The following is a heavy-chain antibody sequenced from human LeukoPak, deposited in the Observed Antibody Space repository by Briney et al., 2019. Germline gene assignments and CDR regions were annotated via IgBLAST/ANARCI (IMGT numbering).Heavy chain of an antibody. V-gene: IGHV3-30*03. CDR2: ISYDGSNK. CDR1: GFTFSSYG. J-gene: IGHJ4*02. Sequence: GGSLRLSCAASGFTFSSYGMHWVRQAPGKGLEWVAVISYDGSNKYYADSVKGRFTISRDNSKNTLSLQMNSLRPEDTALYYCASLDSWGQGTLVTVSS. CDR3: ASLDS.